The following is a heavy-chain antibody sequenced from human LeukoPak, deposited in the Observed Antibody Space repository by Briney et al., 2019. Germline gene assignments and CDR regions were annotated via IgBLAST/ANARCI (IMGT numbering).Heavy chain of an antibody. J-gene: IGHJ4*02. CDR2: VYYSGST. CDR3: ARLTRNYYGSGSLSRGNFDY. CDR1: GGSISSYY. D-gene: IGHD3-10*01. V-gene: IGHV4-59*01. Sequence: PSETLSLTCTVSGGSISSYYWSWIRQPPGKGLEWIGYVYYSGSTNYNPSLKSRVTISVDTSKNQFSLKLSSVTAADTAVYYCARLTRNYYGSGSLSRGNFDYWGQGTLVTVSS.